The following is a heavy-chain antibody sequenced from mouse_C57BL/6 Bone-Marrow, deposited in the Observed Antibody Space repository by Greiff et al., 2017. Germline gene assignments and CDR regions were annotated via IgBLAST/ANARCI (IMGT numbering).Heavy chain of an antibody. V-gene: IGHV14-2*01. J-gene: IGHJ4*01. Sequence: VQLQQSGAELVKPGASVKLSCTASGFNIKDYYMHWVKQRTEQGLEWIGRIDPGDGATKYAPKFQGKATITADTSSNTAYLQLSSLTSEDTAVYYCASVLFYAMDYWGQGTSVTVSS. CDR3: ASVLFYAMDY. CDR2: IDPGDGAT. CDR1: GFNIKDYY.